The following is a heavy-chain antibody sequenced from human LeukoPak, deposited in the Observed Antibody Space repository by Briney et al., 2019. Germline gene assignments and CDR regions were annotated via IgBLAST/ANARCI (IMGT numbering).Heavy chain of an antibody. V-gene: IGHV3-74*01. J-gene: IGHJ5*02. Sequence: GGPLRLSCAASGFIFSSYWMYWVRQAPGKGLVWVSRINSDGSSTSYADSVKGRFTISRDNAKNTLFLQMNSLRAEDTAVYYCARGGYIYAFDPWGQGTLVTVSS. CDR1: GFIFSSYW. CDR2: INSDGSST. D-gene: IGHD5-18*01. CDR3: ARGGYIYAFDP.